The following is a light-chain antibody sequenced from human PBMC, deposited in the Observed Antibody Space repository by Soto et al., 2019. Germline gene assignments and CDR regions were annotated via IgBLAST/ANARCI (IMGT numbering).Light chain of an antibody. CDR3: HQRQSWPRT. Sequence: EIVLTQSPATLSSFPGDRVTLSCRASQAVNTRLAWYQHRPGQAPRLLIYLASNRAAGVPARFSGSGSGTDFTLTIRDVETEDFAVYYCHQRQSWPRTVGQGTKVDSK. CDR2: LAS. CDR1: QAVNTR. J-gene: IGKJ1*01. V-gene: IGKV3-11*01.